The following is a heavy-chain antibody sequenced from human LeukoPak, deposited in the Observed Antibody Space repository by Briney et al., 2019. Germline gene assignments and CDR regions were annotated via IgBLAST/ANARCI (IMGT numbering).Heavy chain of an antibody. CDR1: GYGFTYYY. CDR2: INPNSGGT. Sequence: VQFSCKTSGYGFTYYYMHWVRPAPGQGREWMGWINPNSGGTSSAQKFQGRVTMTRDTSITTVYMEVSWLTSDDTAIYYCARADRLHGGPYLIGPWGQGTLVTVSS. J-gene: IGHJ5*02. V-gene: IGHV1-2*02. D-gene: IGHD2-21*01. CDR3: ARADRLHGGPYLIGP.